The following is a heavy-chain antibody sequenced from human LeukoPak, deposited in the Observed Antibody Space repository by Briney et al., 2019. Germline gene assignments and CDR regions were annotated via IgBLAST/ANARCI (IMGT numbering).Heavy chain of an antibody. Sequence: PGGSLRLSCAASGFIFSTYGMHWVRQAPGKGLEWVAFIRYDGSSKFYADSMKGRFTVSRDNVKNSLFLQMNSLRADDTAVYYCARETYCRGGSCYKGNAFDIWGQGTMVTVSS. CDR1: GFIFSTYG. CDR3: ARETYCRGGSCYKGNAFDI. V-gene: IGHV3-30*02. J-gene: IGHJ3*02. D-gene: IGHD2-15*01. CDR2: IRYDGSSK.